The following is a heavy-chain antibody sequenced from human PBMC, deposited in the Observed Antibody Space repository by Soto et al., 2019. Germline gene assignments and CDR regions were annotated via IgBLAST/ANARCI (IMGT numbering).Heavy chain of an antibody. Sequence: KPSETLSLTCAVSGGSISSSNWWSWVRQPPGKGLEWIGEIYHGGSTNYNPSLKSRVTISVDKSKNQFSLKLSSVTAADTAVYYCARDRAGSITMVRGVIPYYYYGMDVWGQGTTVTVSS. CDR2: IYHGGST. CDR3: ARDRAGSITMVRGVIPYYYYGMDV. CDR1: GGSISSSNW. D-gene: IGHD3-10*01. J-gene: IGHJ6*02. V-gene: IGHV4-4*02.